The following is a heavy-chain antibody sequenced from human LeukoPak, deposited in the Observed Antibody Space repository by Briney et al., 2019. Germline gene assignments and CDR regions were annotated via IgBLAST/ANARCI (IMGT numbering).Heavy chain of an antibody. D-gene: IGHD3-22*01. CDR1: GFTFTSNV. V-gene: IGHV3-30-3*01. Sequence: GGSLRLSCAVSGFTFTSNVTHWVRQAPGKGLEWVAGISHDGNNKYYTDSVKGRFTISRDNSKNTLYLQMNSLRAEDTAVYYCARASTWVRGEDSSCYYYPYAFDLWARETILTVSS. CDR2: ISHDGNNK. CDR3: ARASTWVRGEDSSCYYYPYAFDL. J-gene: IGHJ3*01.